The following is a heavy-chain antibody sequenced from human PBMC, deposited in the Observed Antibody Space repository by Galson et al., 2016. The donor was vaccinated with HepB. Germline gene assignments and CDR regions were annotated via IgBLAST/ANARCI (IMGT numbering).Heavy chain of an antibody. V-gene: IGHV1-8*01. CDR3: AGPIAVTAFGQKPLNA. D-gene: IGHD6-19*01. J-gene: IGHJ5*02. CDR2: TNPKSGYT. CDR1: GYTFTRYA. Sequence: SLKLSCKASGYTFTRYAINWVRQAPGKGLGWVGWTNPKSGYTGFVQSFKGRVTMSRNTSISTAYMELRGLKSEDTAVYYCAGPIAVTAFGQKPLNAWGQGTLVTVPS.